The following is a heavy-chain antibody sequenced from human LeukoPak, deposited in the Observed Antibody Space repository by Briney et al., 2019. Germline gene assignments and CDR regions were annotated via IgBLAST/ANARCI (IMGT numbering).Heavy chain of an antibody. CDR3: AKGSSWYAYYYYYYYMDV. CDR1: GFTFSSYA. J-gene: IGHJ6*03. Sequence: GGSLRLSCAASGFTFSSYAMSWVRQAPGKGLEWVSAISGSGGSTCYADSVEGRFTISRDNSKNTLYLQMNSLRAEDTAVYYCAKGSSWYAYYYYYYYMDVWGKGTTATVSS. V-gene: IGHV3-23*01. D-gene: IGHD6-13*01. CDR2: ISGSGGST.